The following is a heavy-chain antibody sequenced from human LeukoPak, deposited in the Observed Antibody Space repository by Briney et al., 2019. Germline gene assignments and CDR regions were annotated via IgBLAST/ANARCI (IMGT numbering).Heavy chain of an antibody. CDR2: ISSSSSTI. D-gene: IGHD3-10*01. V-gene: IGHV3-48*01. Sequence: GGSLRLSCAASGFTFSSYSMNWVRQAPGKGLEWVSYISSSSSTIYYADSVKGRFTISRDNSKNTLYLQMNSLRAEDTAVYYCAKAPWGSVNDNWFDPWGQGTLVTVSS. CDR3: AKAPWGSVNDNWFDP. J-gene: IGHJ5*02. CDR1: GFTFSSYS.